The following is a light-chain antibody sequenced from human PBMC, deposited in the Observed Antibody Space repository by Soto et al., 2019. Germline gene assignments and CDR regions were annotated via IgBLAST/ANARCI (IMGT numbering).Light chain of an antibody. CDR2: GAS. Sequence: EVVLTQSPGTLSLFPGERATLSCRASQSVSSSYLAWYQQKPGQAPRLLIFGASSRATGIPDRFSGSGSGTEFILTISRLEPEDFAVYYCEQRSYWPSITFGQGTRLEIK. CDR3: EQRSYWPSIT. CDR1: QSVSSSY. V-gene: IGKV3D-20*02. J-gene: IGKJ5*01.